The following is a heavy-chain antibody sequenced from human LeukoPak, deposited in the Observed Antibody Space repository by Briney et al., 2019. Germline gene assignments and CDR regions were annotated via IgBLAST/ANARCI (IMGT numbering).Heavy chain of an antibody. J-gene: IGHJ4*02. CDR1: GYTFTGYY. Sequence: ASVKVSCKASGYTFTGYYMHWVRQAPGQGLEWMGWINPNSGGTNYAQKFQGRVTMTRDTSISTAYMELSRLRSDDMAVYYCARGVATGNLGLFDYWGQGTLVTVSS. CDR3: ARGVATGNLGLFDY. D-gene: IGHD5-12*01. CDR2: INPNSGGT. V-gene: IGHV1-2*02.